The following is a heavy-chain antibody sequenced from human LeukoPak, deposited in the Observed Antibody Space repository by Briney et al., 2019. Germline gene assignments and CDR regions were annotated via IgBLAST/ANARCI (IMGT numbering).Heavy chain of an antibody. CDR3: AGNFFDY. CDR2: IYYSGST. J-gene: IGHJ4*02. CDR1: GGSISSYY. Sequence: PSETLSLTCTVSGGSISSYYWSWIRQPPGKGLEWIGYIYYSGSTNYNPSLKSRVTISVDTSKNQFSLKLSSVTAADTAVYYCAGNFFDYWGQGTLVTVSS. V-gene: IGHV4-59*08.